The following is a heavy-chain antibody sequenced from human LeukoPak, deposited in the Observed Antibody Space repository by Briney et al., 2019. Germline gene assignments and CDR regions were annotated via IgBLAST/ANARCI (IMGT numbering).Heavy chain of an antibody. J-gene: IGHJ4*02. CDR3: ARDRPDLVGSGHHSDY. Sequence: SVKVSCKASGGTFSSYAISWVRQAPGQGLEWMGGIIPIFGTANYAQKFQGRVTITTDESTSTAYMELSSLRSEDTAVYYCARDRPDLVGSGHHSDYWGQGTLVTVSS. D-gene: IGHD5-12*01. CDR1: GGTFSSYA. CDR2: IIPIFGTA. V-gene: IGHV1-69*05.